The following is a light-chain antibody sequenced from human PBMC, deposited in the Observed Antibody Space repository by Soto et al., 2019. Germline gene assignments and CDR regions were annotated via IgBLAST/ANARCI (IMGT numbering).Light chain of an antibody. J-gene: IGLJ3*02. CDR1: SSDVGGYNY. Sequence: QSVLTQPRSVSGSPGQSVTISCTGTSSDVGGYNYVSWYQQHPGKAPKLMIYDVSKRPSGVPDRFSGSKSGNTASLTISGLQAEDEADYYCCSYAGSSFGVFGGGTKLTVL. CDR3: CSYAGSSFGV. V-gene: IGLV2-11*01. CDR2: DVS.